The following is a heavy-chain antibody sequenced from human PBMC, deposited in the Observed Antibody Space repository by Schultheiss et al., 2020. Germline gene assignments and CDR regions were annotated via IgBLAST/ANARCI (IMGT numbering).Heavy chain of an antibody. CDR1: GGSISSYY. V-gene: IGHV4-4*07. CDR3: ARGTTVTTSRSGYYGMDV. CDR2: IYTSGST. D-gene: IGHD4-17*01. J-gene: IGHJ6*02. Sequence: SATLSLTCTVSGGSISSYYWSWIRQPAGKGLEWIGRIYTSGSTNYNPSLKSRVTMSVDTSKNQFSLKLSSVTAADTAVYYCARGTTVTTSRSGYYGMDVWGQGTTVTGSS.